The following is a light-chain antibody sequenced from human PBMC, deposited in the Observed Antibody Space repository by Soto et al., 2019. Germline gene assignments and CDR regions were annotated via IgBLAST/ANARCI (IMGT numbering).Light chain of an antibody. CDR1: SSDIGNSNF. Sequence: QSALAQPASVSGSPGQSITISCTGPSSDIGNSNFVAWYQHHPGKAPKLLIYDSSDRPSRISSRFSGSKFANTASLTISGLQAEDEAFYYCSSYTTSTNVRFVFGTGPKRTVL. J-gene: IGLJ1*01. V-gene: IGLV2-14*01. CDR2: DSS. CDR3: SSYTTSTNVRFV.